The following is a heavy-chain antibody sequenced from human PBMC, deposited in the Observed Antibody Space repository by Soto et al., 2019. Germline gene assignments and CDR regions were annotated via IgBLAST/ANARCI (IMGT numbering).Heavy chain of an antibody. CDR3: AKDVTMIPPVAFDI. CDR1: GFTFSSYG. Sequence: QVQLVESGGGVVQPGRSLRLSCAASGFTFSSYGMHWVRQAPGKGLEWVAVISYDGSNKYYADSVKGRFTISRDNSKNTLYLQMISLRAEDTAVYYCAKDVTMIPPVAFDIWGQGTMVTVSS. CDR2: ISYDGSNK. V-gene: IGHV3-30*18. J-gene: IGHJ3*02. D-gene: IGHD3-22*01.